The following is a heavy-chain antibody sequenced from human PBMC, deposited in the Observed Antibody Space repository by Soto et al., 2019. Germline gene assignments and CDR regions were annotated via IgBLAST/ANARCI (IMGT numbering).Heavy chain of an antibody. J-gene: IGHJ4*02. CDR3: VKGTFSSSKVIFDY. D-gene: IGHD2-2*01. Sequence: EVQLVESGGGLAQPGRSLRLSCVASGFIFEDYDMHWVRQVSGKGLEWVSSISSNAGTIKYSDSVKGRFTLSRDNAKNSMYLQMNSLTVEHTAFYFCVKGTFSSSKVIFDYWGQGTLVTVSS. CDR2: ISSNAGTI. V-gene: IGHV3-9*01. CDR1: GFIFEDYD.